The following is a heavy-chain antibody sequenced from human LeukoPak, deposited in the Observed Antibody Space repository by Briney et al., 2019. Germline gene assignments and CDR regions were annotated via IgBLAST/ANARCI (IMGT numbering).Heavy chain of an antibody. Sequence: GGSLRLSCAASGFTFCRNVMRWVRQAPGKGLEWVSAISGSGTSTYYAVSVKGRFTVSRDNSKNTLYLQMNSLRAEDTAVYYCSKEFDSSGDFDYWGQGTLVTVSS. J-gene: IGHJ4*02. CDR3: SKEFDSSGDFDY. D-gene: IGHD3-22*01. CDR2: ISGSGTST. CDR1: GFTFCRNV. V-gene: IGHV3-23*01.